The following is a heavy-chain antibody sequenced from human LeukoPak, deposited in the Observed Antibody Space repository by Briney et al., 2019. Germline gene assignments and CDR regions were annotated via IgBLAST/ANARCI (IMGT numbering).Heavy chain of an antibody. CDR1: GFTFSSYA. CDR3: AREREMATRYDYYGMDV. D-gene: IGHD5-24*01. J-gene: IGHJ6*02. CDR2: ISYDGSNK. V-gene: IGHV3-30*04. Sequence: GGSLRLSCAASGFTFSSYAMHWVRQAPGKGLEWVAVISYDGSNKYYADSVNGRFTISRDNSKNTLYLQMNSLRAEDTAVYYCAREREMATRYDYYGMDVWGQGTTVTVSS.